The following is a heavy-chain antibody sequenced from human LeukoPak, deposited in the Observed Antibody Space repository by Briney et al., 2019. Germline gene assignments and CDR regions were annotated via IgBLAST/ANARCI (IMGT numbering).Heavy chain of an antibody. CDR3: ARDPPYSSSWYSPLDY. J-gene: IGHJ4*02. Sequence: SGGSLRLSCAASGFTVSSYNMNWVRQAPGKGLEWVSSISSSSSYIYYADSVKGRFTISRDNAKNSLYLQMNSLRAEDTAVYYCARDPPYSSSWYSPLDYWGQGTLVTVSS. CDR2: ISSSSSYI. V-gene: IGHV3-21*01. CDR1: GFTVSSYN. D-gene: IGHD6-13*01.